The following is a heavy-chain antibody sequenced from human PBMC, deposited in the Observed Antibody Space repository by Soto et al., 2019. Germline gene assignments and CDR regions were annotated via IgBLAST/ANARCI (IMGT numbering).Heavy chain of an antibody. Sequence: QVQLQESGPGLVKPSQTLSLTCTVSGDSVSSGDYYWSWIRQPPGKGLEWIGYIYYSGRTYYNSSLKRRVTISVDTSKNQFSLKLNSVTAADTAVYYCARGTVTTSVWFDPWGQGTLVTVSS. V-gene: IGHV4-30-4*01. CDR2: IYYSGRT. D-gene: IGHD4-17*01. J-gene: IGHJ5*02. CDR3: ARGTVTTSVWFDP. CDR1: GDSVSSGDYY.